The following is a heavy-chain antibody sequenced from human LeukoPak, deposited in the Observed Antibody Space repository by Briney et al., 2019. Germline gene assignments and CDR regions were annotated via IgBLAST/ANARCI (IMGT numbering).Heavy chain of an antibody. Sequence: SETLSLTCAVSGASISSGSYYWDWIRQPPGKGLEWIGSIYYSGSTYYNPSLKSRVTISVDTSKNQFSLKLSSVTAADTAVYYCARVRIAAAYYYYMDVWGKGTTVTISS. D-gene: IGHD6-13*01. CDR2: IYYSGST. J-gene: IGHJ6*03. CDR3: ARVRIAAAYYYYMDV. CDR1: GASISSGSYY. V-gene: IGHV4-39*01.